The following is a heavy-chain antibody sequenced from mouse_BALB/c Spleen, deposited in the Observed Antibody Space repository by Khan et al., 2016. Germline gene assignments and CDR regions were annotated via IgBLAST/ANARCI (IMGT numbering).Heavy chain of an antibody. CDR3: TREGGGALDY. Sequence: QVQLQQSGAELTRPGASVKLSCKASGFTFFNYWLQWVKQRPGQGLEWIGAIYPGDGDTRYTQKFTGKATLTADKSSSTAYMQLSNLTSEDSAVYYCTREGGGALDYWGQGTSVTVSS. V-gene: IGHV1-87*01. J-gene: IGHJ4*01. CDR1: GFTFFNYW. CDR2: IYPGDGDT.